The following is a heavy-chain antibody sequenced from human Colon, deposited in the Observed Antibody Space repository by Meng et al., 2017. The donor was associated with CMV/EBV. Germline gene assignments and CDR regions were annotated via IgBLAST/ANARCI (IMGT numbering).Heavy chain of an antibody. CDR3: ARAGISSSSMYNWVDS. D-gene: IGHD2/OR15-2a*01. CDR2: IKQDGSEK. V-gene: IGHV3-7*01. CDR1: EFTLSNYW. Sequence: GESLKISCAASEFTLSNYWMTWFRQAPGKGLEWVANIKQDGSEKYYVGSVKGRFTISRDNAKNSLYLQMNSLRAEDTAVYYCARAGISSSSMYNWVDSWGQGTLVTVSS. J-gene: IGHJ5*01.